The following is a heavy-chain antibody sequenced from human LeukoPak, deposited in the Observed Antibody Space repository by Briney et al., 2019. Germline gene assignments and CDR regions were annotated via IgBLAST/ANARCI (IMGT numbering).Heavy chain of an antibody. CDR3: AKGQYASGWNSGNY. Sequence: GGSLRLSCAASGFTFSSYAMSWVRQAPGKGLEWVSSISGGHGGTYYADSVKGRFTISRDDSKNTLYLQVNSLRAEDTAVYYCAKGQYASGWNSGNYWGQGTLVTASS. J-gene: IGHJ4*02. CDR2: ISGGHGGT. CDR1: GFTFSSYA. V-gene: IGHV3-23*01. D-gene: IGHD1/OR15-1a*01.